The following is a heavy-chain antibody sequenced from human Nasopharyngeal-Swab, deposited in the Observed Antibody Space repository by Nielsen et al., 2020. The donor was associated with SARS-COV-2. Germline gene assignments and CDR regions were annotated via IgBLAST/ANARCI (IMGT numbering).Heavy chain of an antibody. V-gene: IGHV3-11*01. J-gene: IGHJ5*02. CDR1: GFTFSDYY. D-gene: IGHD2-2*01. Sequence: GESLKISCAASGFTFSDYYMSWIRQAPGKGLEWVSYISTSGSTISFADSVKGRFTISRDDSKNTLYLQMNSLKTEDTAVYYCTTVEYCSSTSCLFDPWGQGTLVTVSS. CDR3: TTVEYCSSTSCLFDP. CDR2: ISTSGSTI.